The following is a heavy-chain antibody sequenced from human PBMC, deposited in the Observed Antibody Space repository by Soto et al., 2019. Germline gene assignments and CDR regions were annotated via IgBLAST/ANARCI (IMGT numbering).Heavy chain of an antibody. CDR3: AKDLGYDFWSGYHTFAD. CDR2: ISYDGSNK. Sequence: GGSLRLSCAASGFTFSIYGMHWVRQAPGKGLEWVAVISYDGSNKYYADSVRGRFTISRDNSKNTLYLQMNSLRAEDTAVYYCAKDLGYDFWSGYHTFADWGQGTLVTVSS. V-gene: IGHV3-30*18. J-gene: IGHJ4*02. D-gene: IGHD3-3*01. CDR1: GFTFSIYG.